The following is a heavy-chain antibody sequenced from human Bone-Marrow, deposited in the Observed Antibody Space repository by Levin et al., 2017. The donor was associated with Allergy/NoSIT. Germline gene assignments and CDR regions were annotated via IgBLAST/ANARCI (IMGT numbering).Heavy chain of an antibody. D-gene: IGHD3-10*01. CDR3: ARGLYDSVSGSRFDS. V-gene: IGHV3-74*01. CDR1: GFTFSSYW. CDR2: INNDGSST. J-gene: IGHJ4*02. Sequence: SCAASGFTFSSYWMHWVRQAPGEGLVWVSRINNDGSSTVYADSVKGRFTISRDNAKNTLSLQMSSLTAGDTAMYFCARGLYDSVSGSRFDSWGQGTLVTVSS.